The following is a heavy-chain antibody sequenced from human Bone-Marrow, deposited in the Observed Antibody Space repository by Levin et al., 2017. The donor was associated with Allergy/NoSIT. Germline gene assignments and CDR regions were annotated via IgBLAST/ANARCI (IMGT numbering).Heavy chain of an antibody. Sequence: LSLTCAASGFTFSSYGMHWVRQAPGKGLEWVAVIWYDGNIKYYGDSVKGRFTISRDTSKNTLYLQMNSLRAEDTAVYYCARELVAAGPHDYYYGMDVWGQGTTVTVSS. CDR3: ARELVAAGPHDYYYGMDV. J-gene: IGHJ6*02. CDR2: IWYDGNIK. V-gene: IGHV3-33*01. D-gene: IGHD6-13*01. CDR1: GFTFSSYG.